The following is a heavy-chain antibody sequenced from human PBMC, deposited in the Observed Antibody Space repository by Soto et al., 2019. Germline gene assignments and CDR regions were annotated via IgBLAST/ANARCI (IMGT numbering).Heavy chain of an antibody. V-gene: IGHV1-46*03. D-gene: IGHD3-10*01. J-gene: IGHJ4*02. CDR2: INPFDGSR. Sequence: ASVKVSCKASRYIFTSYYIHWVRQAPGQGLEWMGWINPFDGSRMFAQSFQGRVTMTRDTPTSTVYMEVSSLRSEDTAVYYCSRVDPGETSPFDHWGQGTLVTVSS. CDR1: RYIFTSYY. CDR3: SRVDPGETSPFDH.